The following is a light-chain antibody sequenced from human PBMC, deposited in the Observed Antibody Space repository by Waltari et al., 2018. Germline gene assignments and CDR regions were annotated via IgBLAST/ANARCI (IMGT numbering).Light chain of an antibody. CDR3: QQSGTFPPT. CDR1: QDIRTW. J-gene: IGKJ1*01. Sequence: DIRMTQSPSSVSASVGDRVTITCRASQDIRTWLAWYQQKPGKAPRLLIYHASGLQSGVPSSFSGSGSGPDFTLTISSLQPEDFATYSCQQSGTFPPTFGPGTKVEI. CDR2: HAS. V-gene: IGKV1-12*01.